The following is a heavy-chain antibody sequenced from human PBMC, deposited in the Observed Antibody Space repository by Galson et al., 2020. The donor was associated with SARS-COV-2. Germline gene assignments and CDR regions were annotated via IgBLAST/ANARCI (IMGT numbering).Heavy chain of an antibody. D-gene: IGHD2-2*03. CDR3: ARGPPTPGYCGSTSCYPDS. CDR2: ISYDGSNV. V-gene: IGHV3-30*04. Sequence: GESLKISCAASGFIFSSYAMHWVRQAPGKGLEWVGVISYDGSNVHYADSVKGRFTISRDNSKNTLYLQMNSLRVEDTAVYYCARGPPTPGYCGSTSCYPDSWDQGTLVTASS. J-gene: IGHJ5*01. CDR1: GFIFSSYA.